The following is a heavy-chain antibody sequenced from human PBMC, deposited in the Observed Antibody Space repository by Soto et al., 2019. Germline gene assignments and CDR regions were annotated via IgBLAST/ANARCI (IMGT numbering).Heavy chain of an antibody. J-gene: IGHJ5*02. CDR2: ISWNSGSI. D-gene: IGHD6-19*01. CDR3: VKAREAAYEEQWLVGGVDP. Sequence: EVQLVESGGGLVQPGRSLRLSCAASGFNLDDYAMHWVRQVPGKGLEWVSGISWNSGSIGYADSVKGRFTISRDNDNICLYLQMISLRADDTAFYYCVKAREAAYEEQWLVGGVDPWGQGTLVTVSS. CDR1: GFNLDDYA. V-gene: IGHV3-9*01.